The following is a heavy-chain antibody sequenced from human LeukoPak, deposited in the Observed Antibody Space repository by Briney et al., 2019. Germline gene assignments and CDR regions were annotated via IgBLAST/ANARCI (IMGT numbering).Heavy chain of an antibody. CDR1: GFTFSSYA. CDR2: ISGCGGST. Sequence: GGSLRLSCSASGFTFSSYAMRWVRQAPGKGVEWVSAISGCGGSTYYADSVKGRFTISRDNSKNTLYLQMNSLRAEDTAVYYCAKEEYYDSSGYYFDYYYGMDVWGQGTTVTVSS. J-gene: IGHJ6*02. D-gene: IGHD3-22*01. V-gene: IGHV3-23*01. CDR3: AKEEYYDSSGYYFDYYYGMDV.